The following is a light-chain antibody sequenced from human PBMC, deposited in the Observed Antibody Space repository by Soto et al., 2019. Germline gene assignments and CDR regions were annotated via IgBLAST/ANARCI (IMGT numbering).Light chain of an antibody. CDR2: DAS. CDR3: QQRSNWPGIT. J-gene: IGKJ3*01. CDR1: QSVSSY. Sequence: EIVLTQSPATLSLSPGERATLSCRASQSVSSYLAWYQQKPGQAPRLLIYDASNRATGIPARFSGSGSGTDFTLTISSLEPEHFAVYYCQQRSNWPGITFGPGTKVDIK. V-gene: IGKV3-11*01.